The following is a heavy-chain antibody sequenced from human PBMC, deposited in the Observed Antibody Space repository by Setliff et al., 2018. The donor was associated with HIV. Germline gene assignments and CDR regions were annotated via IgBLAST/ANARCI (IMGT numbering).Heavy chain of an antibody. V-gene: IGHV4-31*03. CDR3: AREPSGYDIMTGYWEDAFDI. CDR1: GGSITSGGDS. Sequence: SETLSLTCTVSGGSITSGGDSWSWIRQHPGKGLKWIGYISYSGITYYDPSLKSRLTMSVDTSNNQFSLKLSSVTAADTAVYYCAREPSGYDIMTGYWEDAFDIWGQGTMVTVSS. D-gene: IGHD3-9*01. J-gene: IGHJ3*02. CDR2: ISYSGIT.